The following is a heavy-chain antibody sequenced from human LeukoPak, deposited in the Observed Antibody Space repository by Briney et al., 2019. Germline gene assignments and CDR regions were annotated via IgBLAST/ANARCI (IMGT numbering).Heavy chain of an antibody. V-gene: IGHV4-59*01. D-gene: IGHD6-13*01. CDR1: ARSTPSYY. J-gene: IGHJ6*03. CDR3: ARRAAAGKGQYYYYMDV. CDR2: ISYSGST. Sequence: PSAPLSLTRTLSARSTPSYYWSCTRHPPGKRLASLAYISYSGSTNYDPWVKSRVTISVDTSKNQFSLKLSSVTAADTAVYYCARRAAAGKGQYYYYMDVWGKGTTVTISS.